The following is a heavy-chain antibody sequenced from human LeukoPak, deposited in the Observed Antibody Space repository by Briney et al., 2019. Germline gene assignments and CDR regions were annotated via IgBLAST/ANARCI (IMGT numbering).Heavy chain of an antibody. J-gene: IGHJ4*02. CDR2: IKHSGST. Sequence: SETLSLTCAVYGGSFSGYYWSWIRQPPGKGLEWIGEIKHSGSTNYNPSLKSRVTISVDTSKNQFSLKLSSVTAADTAVYYCARAYTPFYCSGGSCSAYYFDYWGQGTLVTVSS. D-gene: IGHD2-15*01. V-gene: IGHV4-34*01. CDR3: ARAYTPFYCSGGSCSAYYFDY. CDR1: GGSFSGYY.